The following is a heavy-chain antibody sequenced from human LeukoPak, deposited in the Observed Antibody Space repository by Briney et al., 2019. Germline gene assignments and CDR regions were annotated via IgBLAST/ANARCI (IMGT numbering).Heavy chain of an antibody. Sequence: SETLSLTCTVSGGSISSSSYYWGWIRQPPGKGLEWIGSIYYSGSTYYNPSLKSRVTISVDTSKNQFSLKLSSVTAADTAVYYCARGPTKEDIVVVPAAGFDYWGQGTLVTVSS. CDR2: IYYSGST. J-gene: IGHJ4*02. CDR1: GGSISSSSYY. V-gene: IGHV4-39*01. CDR3: ARGPTKEDIVVVPAAGFDY. D-gene: IGHD2-2*01.